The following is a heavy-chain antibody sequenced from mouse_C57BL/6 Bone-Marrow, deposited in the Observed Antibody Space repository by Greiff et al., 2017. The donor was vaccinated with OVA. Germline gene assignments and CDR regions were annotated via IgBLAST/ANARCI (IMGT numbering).Heavy chain of an antibody. CDR3: ARFREGACFAY. J-gene: IGHJ3*01. CDR1: GYAFSSYW. CDR2: IYPGDGDT. Sequence: VQLQQSGAELVKPGASVKISCKASGYAFSSYWMNWVKQRPGQGLEWIGQIYPGDGDTNYNVKFKGKATLTADKSSSTAYMQLSSLTSEDSAVYVCARFREGACFAYWGQGTSVTVSS. V-gene: IGHV1-80*01.